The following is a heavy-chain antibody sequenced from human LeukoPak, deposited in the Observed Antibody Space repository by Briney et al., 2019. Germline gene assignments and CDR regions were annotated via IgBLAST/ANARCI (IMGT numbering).Heavy chain of an antibody. V-gene: IGHV4-4*07. D-gene: IGHD2-2*01. Sequence: SETLSLTCTVTSGSISGHYWSWIRQPAGKEMQWIGRIYTSGATNYNPSLKSRVTMSVDTSKNQFSLKLTSVTAADTAVYYCARDALYCSSTSCYRYWYFDLWGRGTLVTVSS. CDR2: IYTSGAT. CDR3: ARDALYCSSTSCYRYWYFDL. CDR1: SGSISGHY. J-gene: IGHJ2*01.